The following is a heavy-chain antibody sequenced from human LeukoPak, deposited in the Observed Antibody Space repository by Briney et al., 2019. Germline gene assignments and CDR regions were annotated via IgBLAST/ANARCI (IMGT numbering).Heavy chain of an antibody. D-gene: IGHD3-22*01. CDR1: GGSISSGGYY. CDR2: IYYSGST. CDR3: ARVSRHLVNSGSSGYYVVDY. J-gene: IGHJ4*02. V-gene: IGHV4-31*03. Sequence: SQTLSLTCTVSGGSISSGGYYWSWIRRHPGKGLEWIGYIYYSGSTYYNPSLKSRVTISVDTSKNQFSLKLSSVTAADTAVYYCARVSRHLVNSGSSGYYVVDYWGQGTLVTVSS.